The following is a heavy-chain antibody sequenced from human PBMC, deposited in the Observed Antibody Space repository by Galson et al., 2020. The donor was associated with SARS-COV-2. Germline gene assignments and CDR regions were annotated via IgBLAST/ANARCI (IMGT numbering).Heavy chain of an antibody. J-gene: IGHJ4*02. CDR2: TYYRSKRYN. Sequence: SLTQSLTCAISGDSDPSNSSAWTWIRQSTSRGLEWLGRTYYRSKRYNDYAVPVNRRISVNPDTSQNQFSLQLSSVNPEDTAVYYCTRGNKIPRGGAYFDYWGQGNLVIVSS. D-gene: IGHD2-2*02. CDR1: GDSDPSNSSA. V-gene: IGHV6-1*01. CDR3: TRGNKIPRGGAYFDY.